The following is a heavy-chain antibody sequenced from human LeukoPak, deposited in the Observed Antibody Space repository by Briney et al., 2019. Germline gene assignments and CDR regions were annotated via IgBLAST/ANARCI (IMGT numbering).Heavy chain of an antibody. V-gene: IGHV3-7*01. D-gene: IGHD5-12*01. CDR3: ARAGGAWLRLHPVDY. J-gene: IGHJ4*02. CDR2: IKQDGSEK. CDR1: GFTFSSYW. Sequence: PGGSLRLSCAASGFTFSSYWMSWVRQAPGKGLEWVANIKQDGSEKYYVDSVKGRFTISRDNAKNSLYLQMNSLRAEDTAVYYCARAGGAWLRLHPVDYWGQGTLVTVSS.